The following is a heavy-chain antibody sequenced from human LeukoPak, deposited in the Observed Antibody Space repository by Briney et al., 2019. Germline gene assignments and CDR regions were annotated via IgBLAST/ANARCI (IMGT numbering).Heavy chain of an antibody. CDR3: ARGGRGEGTGTTRVAFDI. CDR1: GYTFTSYY. D-gene: IGHD1-1*01. V-gene: IGHV1-46*01. CDR2: INPSGGST. J-gene: IGHJ3*02. Sequence: ASVKVSCKAAGYTFTSYYMHWVRQAPGQGLEWMGTINPSGGSTSYAQKFQGRVTMTRDTSTSAVYMELSSLRSEDTAVYYCARGGRGEGTGTTRVAFDIWGQGTMVTVS.